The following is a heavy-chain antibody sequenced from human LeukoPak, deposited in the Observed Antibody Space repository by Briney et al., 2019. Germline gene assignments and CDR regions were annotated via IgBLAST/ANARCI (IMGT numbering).Heavy chain of an antibody. D-gene: IGHD6-13*01. J-gene: IGHJ4*02. CDR1: GGSISSYY. V-gene: IGHV4-4*07. Sequence: SETLSLTCTVSGGSISSYYWSWIRQPAGKGLEWIGRIYTSGSTNYNPSLTSRVTISVATSKNQFSLMLTSVTAADTAVYYCARVGSSSWSYFFDYWGQGTLVTVSS. CDR3: ARVGSSSWSYFFDY. CDR2: IYTSGST.